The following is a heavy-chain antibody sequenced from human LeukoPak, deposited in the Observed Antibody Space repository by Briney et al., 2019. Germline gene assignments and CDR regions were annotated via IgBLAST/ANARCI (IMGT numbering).Heavy chain of an antibody. V-gene: IGHV1-18*01. Sequence: ASVKVSCKASGYTFSSFGITWVRQAPGQGLEWMGWISAYNGDTKYAQKLQGRVTMTTDTSTSTAYMELRSLRSDDTAVYYCAREGPGDYYDSSGYLSFDYWGQGTLVTVSS. CDR3: AREGPGDYYDSSGYLSFDY. CDR1: GYTFSSFG. J-gene: IGHJ4*02. D-gene: IGHD3-22*01. CDR2: ISAYNGDT.